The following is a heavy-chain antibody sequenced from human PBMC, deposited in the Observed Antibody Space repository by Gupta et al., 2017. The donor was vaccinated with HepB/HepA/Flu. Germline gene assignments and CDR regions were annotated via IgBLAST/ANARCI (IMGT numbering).Heavy chain of an antibody. J-gene: IGHJ6*02. V-gene: IGHV1-46*01. CDR2: GNPSGEST. D-gene: IGHD1-26*01. Sequence: QVQLAPSGAAVTKPGASVQVSCTASGFPLPTAHIHWVRQAPGQGLEWMGEGNPSGESTTDTQKFQGRVTLTRDTSTTTFYMELRSLRSEDTAVYYCARGPWGYAIDGWGQGTAVTVS. CDR3: ARGPWGYAIDG. CDR1: GFPLPTAH.